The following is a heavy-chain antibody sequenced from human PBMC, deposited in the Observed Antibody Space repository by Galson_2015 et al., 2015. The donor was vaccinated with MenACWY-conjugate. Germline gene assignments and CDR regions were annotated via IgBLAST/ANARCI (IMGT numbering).Heavy chain of an antibody. Sequence: SMRLSCAASGFTFSDYYMTWMRQAPGKGLEWVSYISGSSGDTKYADSVKGRFTISRDNAKNSLYLQMNSLRVEDTAVYFCSRDPRVLDYWGQGTLSPSP. CDR1: GFTFSDYY. CDR2: ISGSSGDT. J-gene: IGHJ4*02. CDR3: SRDPRVLDY. V-gene: IGHV3-11*05.